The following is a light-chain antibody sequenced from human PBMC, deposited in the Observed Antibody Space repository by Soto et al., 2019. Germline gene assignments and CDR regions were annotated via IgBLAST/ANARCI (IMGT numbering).Light chain of an antibody. Sequence: DIQMTQSPSSLSASVGDRVTITCRASQGISNYLAWYQQKPGKVPKLLIYAESTLQSGVPSGLSGSGSGTDFSLTISSLQPEDGATYYCQKYNSAPLTFGGGTKVEIK. CDR2: AES. V-gene: IGKV1-27*01. J-gene: IGKJ4*01. CDR1: QGISNY. CDR3: QKYNSAPLT.